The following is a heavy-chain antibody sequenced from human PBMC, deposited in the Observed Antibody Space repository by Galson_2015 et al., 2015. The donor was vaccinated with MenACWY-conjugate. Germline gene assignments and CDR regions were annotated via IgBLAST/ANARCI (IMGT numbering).Heavy chain of an antibody. CDR2: INPGGSST. V-gene: IGHV3-74*01. Sequence: SLRLSCAASGFTFNTYWMRWVRQAPGKGLVWVSRINPGGSSTTYADSVKDRFTISRDNAKNTLYLQMNSLRPEDTAVFYCAKTRGASFYFDSWGQGTLVTVSS. CDR3: AKTRGASFYFDS. J-gene: IGHJ4*02. CDR1: GFTFNTYW. D-gene: IGHD1-26*01.